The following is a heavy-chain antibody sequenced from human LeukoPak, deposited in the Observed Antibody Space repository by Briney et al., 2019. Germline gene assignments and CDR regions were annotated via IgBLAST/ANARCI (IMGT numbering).Heavy chain of an antibody. D-gene: IGHD3-22*01. CDR1: GFTFSNYG. J-gene: IGHJ1*01. V-gene: IGHV3-33*06. CDR3: AEGYYDSSAQGWYFQH. Sequence: PGGSLRLSCAASGFTFSNYGMHWVRQAPGKGLEWVAGIWYDGSNKDYADSVKGRFTISRDNSKNTLYLQMNSLRAEDTAVYYCAEGYYDSSAQGWYFQHWGQGTLVTVSS. CDR2: IWYDGSNK.